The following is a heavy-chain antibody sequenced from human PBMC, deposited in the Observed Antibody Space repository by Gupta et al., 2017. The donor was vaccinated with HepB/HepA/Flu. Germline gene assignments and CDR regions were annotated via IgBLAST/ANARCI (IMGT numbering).Heavy chain of an antibody. CDR2: IDSSTGTGT. CDR1: GFALNTYA. J-gene: IGHJ3*01. V-gene: IGHV3-23*01. D-gene: IGHD4/OR15-4a*01. Sequence: EAQLLASAGGLVQPWRSLSITCAASGFALNTYAMSWVRQAQGKGLDWVAAIDSSTGTGTFYAESVKGRFTISRDESKNTLFLQMDSLRVEDTAVYYCAKGVEVPPQERAFDLWGQGILVTVSS. CDR3: AKGVEVPPQERAFDL.